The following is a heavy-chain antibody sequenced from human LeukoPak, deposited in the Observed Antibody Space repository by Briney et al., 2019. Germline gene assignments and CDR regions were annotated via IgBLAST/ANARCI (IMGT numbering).Heavy chain of an antibody. CDR1: GFTFSSYW. J-gene: IGHJ4*02. V-gene: IGHV3-74*01. CDR2: INSDGSST. D-gene: IGHD6-25*01. Sequence: GGSLRLSCAASGFTFSSYWMHWVRQAPGKGLVWVSRINSDGSSTSYADSVKGRFTISRDNAKNTLYLQMNSLRAEDTAVYYCARGPEYYSSRYWADYWGQGTLVTVSS. CDR3: ARGPEYYSSRYWADY.